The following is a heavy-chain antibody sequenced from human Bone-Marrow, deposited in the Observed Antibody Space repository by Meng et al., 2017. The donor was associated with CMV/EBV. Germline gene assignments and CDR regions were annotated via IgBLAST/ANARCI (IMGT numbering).Heavy chain of an antibody. D-gene: IGHD2-2*01. J-gene: IGHJ6*02. CDR2: ISSNGGST. Sequence: GESLKISCAASGFTFSSYAMHWVRQAPGKGLEYVSAISSNGGSTYYADSVKGRFTIPRDNSKNTLYLQMNSLRAEDTAVYYCAREKWAGYCSSTSCSPPYYYYYGMDVWGQGTTVTVSS. V-gene: IGHV3-64*02. CDR1: GFTFSSYA. CDR3: AREKWAGYCSSTSCSPPYYYYYGMDV.